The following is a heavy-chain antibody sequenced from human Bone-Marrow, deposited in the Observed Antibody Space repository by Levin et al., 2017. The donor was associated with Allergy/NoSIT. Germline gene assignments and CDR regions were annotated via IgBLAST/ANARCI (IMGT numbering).Heavy chain of an antibody. CDR1: ADSISSGSFY. CDR3: ARQVRNPLVGAIGFDH. Sequence: PSQTLSLTCTVSADSISSGSFYWGWLRQPPGKGLEWIGTIYHSGTTYYSPSLKSRVTISVDTSKNQFSLKLSSVTATDTALYYCARQVRNPLVGAIGFDHWGQGTLVTVSS. V-gene: IGHV4-39*01. D-gene: IGHD1-26*01. CDR2: IYHSGTT. J-gene: IGHJ4*02.